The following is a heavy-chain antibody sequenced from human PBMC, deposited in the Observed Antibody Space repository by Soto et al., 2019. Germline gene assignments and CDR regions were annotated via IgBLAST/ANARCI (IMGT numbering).Heavy chain of an antibody. CDR3: TSGTGRSDFDY. V-gene: IGHV3-15*01. CDR1: GFTFSSYG. Sequence: GGSLRLSCAASGFTFSSYGIHWVRQAPGKGLEWVGRIKSKTEGATRDFAAPVKGRFAISRDDSKNTLYLQMNSLKIEDSAVYYCTSGTGRSDFDYWGLGTLVTVSS. J-gene: IGHJ4*02. CDR2: IKSKTEGATR. D-gene: IGHD3-3*01.